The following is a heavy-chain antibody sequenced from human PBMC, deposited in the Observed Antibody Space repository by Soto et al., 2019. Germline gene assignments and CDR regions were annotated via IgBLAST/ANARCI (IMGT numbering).Heavy chain of an antibody. Sequence: EVQLLESGGGLVKSGGSLRLSCAASGFTFSKFAVSWVRQAPGRGLEWVSAISGDADSTFYVDSVRGRFTISRDNSKNTRYLHRNDLRAEDTAVYYWASDWGDDRAYWDAFQIWGQGTVGSVSS. CDR3: ASDWGDDRAYWDAFQI. J-gene: IGHJ3*02. V-gene: IGHV3-23*01. CDR1: GFTFSKFA. D-gene: IGHD2-21*01. CDR2: ISGDADST.